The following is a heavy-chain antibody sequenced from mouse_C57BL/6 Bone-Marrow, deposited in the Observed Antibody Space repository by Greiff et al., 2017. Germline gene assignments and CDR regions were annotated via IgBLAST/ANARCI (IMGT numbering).Heavy chain of an antibody. CDR3: AREPSIYGGYP. J-gene: IGHJ3*01. D-gene: IGHD2-3*01. Sequence: EVHLVESGGGLVKPGGSLKLSCAASGFTFSSYAMSWVRQTPEKRLEWVATISDGGSYTYYPDNVKGRFTISRDNAKNNLYLQMSHLKSEDTAMYYCAREPSIYGGYPWGQGTLVTVSA. V-gene: IGHV5-4*01. CDR2: ISDGGSYT. CDR1: GFTFSSYA.